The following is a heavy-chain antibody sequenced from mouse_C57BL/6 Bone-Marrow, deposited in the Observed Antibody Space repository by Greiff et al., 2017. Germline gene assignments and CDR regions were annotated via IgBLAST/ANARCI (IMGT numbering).Heavy chain of an antibody. D-gene: IGHD1-1*01. J-gene: IGHJ1*03. CDR2: IDPDSGGT. CDR3: AREGITTVVATYWYFDV. Sequence: QVQLQQSGAELVKPGASVKLSCKASGYTFTSYWMHWVKQRPGRGLEWIGRIDPDSGGTKYNEKFKSKATLTVDKPSSTAYMQLSSLTSEDSAVYYWAREGITTVVATYWYFDVWGTGTTVTVSS. CDR1: GYTFTSYW. V-gene: IGHV1-72*01.